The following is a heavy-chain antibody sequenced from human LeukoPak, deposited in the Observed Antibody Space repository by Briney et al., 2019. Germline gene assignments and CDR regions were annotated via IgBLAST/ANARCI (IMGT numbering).Heavy chain of an antibody. D-gene: IGHD3-3*01. CDR2: IYYSGST. CDR3: ARPFWSGYYYGMDV. Sequence: PSETLSLTCTVSGGSISSSSYYWGWIRQPPGKGLEWIGGIYYSGSTYYNPSLKSRVTISVDTSKNQFSLKLSSVTAADTAVYYCARPFWSGYYYGMDVWGQGATVTVSS. J-gene: IGHJ6*02. CDR1: GGSISSSSYY. V-gene: IGHV4-39*01.